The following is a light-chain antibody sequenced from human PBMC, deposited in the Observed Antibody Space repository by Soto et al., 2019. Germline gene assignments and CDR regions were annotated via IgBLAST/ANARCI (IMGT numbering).Light chain of an antibody. V-gene: IGKV1-5*01. CDR3: QQYNIYSPPWT. J-gene: IGKJ1*01. CDR2: DAS. CDR1: QNINNW. Sequence: DIQMTQSPSTLSASIGDRVTITCRASQNINNWLAWYQKKPGKAPKLLIYDASSLEGGVPSRFSGSGSGTEFTLTISGLQRDDFATYYCQQYNIYSPPWTFGQGTKVDIK.